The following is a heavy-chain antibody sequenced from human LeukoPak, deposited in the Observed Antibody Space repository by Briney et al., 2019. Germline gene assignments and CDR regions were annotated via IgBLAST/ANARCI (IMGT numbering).Heavy chain of an antibody. CDR2: IRYNGSNK. CDR3: ATHFPELTIFGLCY. CDR1: GFTFSSYG. J-gene: IGHJ4*02. D-gene: IGHD3-3*01. V-gene: IGHV3-30*02. Sequence: GGSLRLSCAAPGFTFSSYGMHWVRQAPGKGLEWVAFIRYNGSNKYYADSVKGRFTISRDNSKNTLYLRMNSLRAEDTAVYYCATHFPELTIFGLCYWGQGTLVTVSS.